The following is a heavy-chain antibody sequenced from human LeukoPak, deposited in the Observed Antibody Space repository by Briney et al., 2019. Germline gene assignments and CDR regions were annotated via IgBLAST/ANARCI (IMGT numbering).Heavy chain of an antibody. V-gene: IGHV3-9*01. CDR2: ISWNSGSI. Sequence: PGRSLRLSCAASGFTFDDYAMHWVRQAPGKGLEWVSGISWNSGSIGYADSVKGRFTISRDNAKNSLYLQMNGLSLDDTAVYYCARGLYCGGDCYPPYFDYWGQGTLVTVSS. CDR3: ARGLYCGGDCYPPYFDY. CDR1: GFTFDDYA. D-gene: IGHD2-21*02. J-gene: IGHJ4*02.